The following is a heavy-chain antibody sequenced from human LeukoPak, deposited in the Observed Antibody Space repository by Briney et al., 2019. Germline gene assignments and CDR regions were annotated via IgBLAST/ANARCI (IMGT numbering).Heavy chain of an antibody. Sequence: SQTLSLTCAVSGGSISSGGYSWSWMRQPPGKGLEWIGYIYHSGSAHYNSSLRSRVAMSVDRSKNQFSLTLTSVTAADTAVYYCARHSIAARGYYYYMDVWGKGTTVTVSS. J-gene: IGHJ6*03. CDR3: ARHSIAARGYYYYMDV. CDR1: GGSISSGGYS. D-gene: IGHD6-6*01. CDR2: IYHSGSA. V-gene: IGHV4-30-2*01.